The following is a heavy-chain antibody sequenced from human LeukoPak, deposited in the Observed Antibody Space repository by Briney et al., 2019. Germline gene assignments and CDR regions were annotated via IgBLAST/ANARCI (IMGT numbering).Heavy chain of an antibody. CDR1: GYTFTSYG. D-gene: IGHD3-3*01. Sequence: GASVKVSCKASGYTFTSYGISWVRQAPGQGLEWMGWISAYNGNTNYAQKLQGRVTMTTDTSTSTAYMELRSLRSDDTAVYYCARDVSVTYYDFWSGYWNDAFDIWGQGTMVAVSS. CDR2: ISAYNGNT. J-gene: IGHJ3*02. V-gene: IGHV1-18*01. CDR3: ARDVSVTYYDFWSGYWNDAFDI.